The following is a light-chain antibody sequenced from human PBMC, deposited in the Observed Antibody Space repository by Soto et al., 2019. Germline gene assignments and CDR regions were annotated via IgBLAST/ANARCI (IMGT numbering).Light chain of an antibody. Sequence: EIVMTQSPATLFVSPGERATLSCRASESVSSNLAWYQQKPGQAPRLLIYGASTRATGIPARISGSGSGTEFTRSISSLQSEYFALYYCQQYNKCRTFGQGTKVDIK. CDR1: ESVSSN. V-gene: IGKV3-15*01. CDR2: GAS. CDR3: QQYNKCRT. J-gene: IGKJ1*01.